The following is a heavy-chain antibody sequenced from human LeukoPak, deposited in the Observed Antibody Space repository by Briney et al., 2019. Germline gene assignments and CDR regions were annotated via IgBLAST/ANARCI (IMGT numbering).Heavy chain of an antibody. CDR1: GASISSYY. V-gene: IGHV4-4*07. J-gene: IGHJ4*02. CDR3: ARGYDSSGFLFDY. CDR2: IYTSGST. Sequence: SETLSLTCTVSGASISSYYWSWIRQPAGKGLEWIGRIYTSGSTYYNPSLKSRVTISVDRSKNQFSLKLSSVTAADTAVYYCARGYDSSGFLFDYWGQGTLVTVSS. D-gene: IGHD3-22*01.